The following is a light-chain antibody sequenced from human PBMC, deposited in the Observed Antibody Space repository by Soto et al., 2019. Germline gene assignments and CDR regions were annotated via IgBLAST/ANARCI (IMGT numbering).Light chain of an antibody. V-gene: IGLV1-44*01. Sequence: QSVLAQPPSASGTPGHTVTISCSGGSSNIKTNGVSWYQQVPGAAPKLLIYSNSQRPSGAPDRFSGSKSGTSASLAISGLQSEDEATYHCSTWDDSLNGLIFGGGTKLTVL. CDR3: STWDDSLNGLI. CDR2: SNS. CDR1: SSNIKTNG. J-gene: IGLJ2*01.